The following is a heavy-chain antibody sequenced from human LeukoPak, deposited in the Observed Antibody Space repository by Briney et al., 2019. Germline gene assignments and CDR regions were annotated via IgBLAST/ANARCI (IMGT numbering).Heavy chain of an antibody. Sequence: SETLSLTCSVSGGSISSYYWSWIRQPAGKGLEWIGRIYTSGSTNYNLSLKSRVTMSVDTSKNQFSLKLSSVTAADTAVYYCARDIVITFGGVIANDYWGQGTLVTVSS. CDR3: ARDIVITFGGVIANDY. CDR2: IYTSGST. V-gene: IGHV4-4*07. CDR1: GGSISSYY. D-gene: IGHD3-16*02. J-gene: IGHJ4*02.